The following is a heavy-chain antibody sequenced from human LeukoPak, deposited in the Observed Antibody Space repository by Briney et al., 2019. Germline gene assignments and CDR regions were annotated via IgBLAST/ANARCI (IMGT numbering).Heavy chain of an antibody. CDR2: ISTSSSYI. CDR1: GFTFSSYT. V-gene: IGHV3-21*04. Sequence: AGGSLRLSCAASGFTFSSYTMNWVRQGPGKGLEWVSSISTSSSYIHYADSVRGRFTISRDNAKNSLFLQMNSLRAEDTAVYYCAKRIGDSAMAKSMDVWGQGTTVTVFS. CDR3: AKRIGDSAMAKSMDV. D-gene: IGHD5-18*01. J-gene: IGHJ6*02.